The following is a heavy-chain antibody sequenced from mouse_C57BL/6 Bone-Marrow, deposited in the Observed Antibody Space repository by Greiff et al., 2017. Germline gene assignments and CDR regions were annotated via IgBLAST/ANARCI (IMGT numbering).Heavy chain of an antibody. Sequence: QVQLMQSGAELVKPGASVKMSCKASGYTFTTYPIEWMKQNHGKSLEWIGNFHPYNDDTKYNEKFKGKGTLTLEKSSSTVYWELSRLTSDDSAVYYCARGGNYGGYYFDYWGQGTTLTVSS. CDR1: GYTFTTYP. V-gene: IGHV1-47*01. CDR3: ARGGNYGGYYFDY. CDR2: FHPYNDDT. D-gene: IGHD2-1*01. J-gene: IGHJ2*01.